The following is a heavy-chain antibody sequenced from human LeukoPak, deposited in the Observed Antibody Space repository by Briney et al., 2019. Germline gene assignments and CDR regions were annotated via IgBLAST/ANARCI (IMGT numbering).Heavy chain of an antibody. CDR1: GFTFSDYY. J-gene: IGHJ4*02. CDR2: ISSSGSTI. CDR3: AKSDGSGNRAFDY. D-gene: IGHD3-10*01. Sequence: GGSLRLSCAASGFTFSDYYMSWIRQAPGKGLEWVSYISSSGSTIYYADSVKGRFTISRDNAKNSLYLQMNSLRAEDTAVYYCAKSDGSGNRAFDYWGQGTLVTVSS. V-gene: IGHV3-11*01.